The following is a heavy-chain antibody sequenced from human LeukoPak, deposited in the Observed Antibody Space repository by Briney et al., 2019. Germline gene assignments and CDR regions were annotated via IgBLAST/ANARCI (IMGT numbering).Heavy chain of an antibody. D-gene: IGHD3-16*01. CDR3: ARGGSGATRDDTFDI. CDR2: ISSSSSVI. V-gene: IGHV3-21*01. CDR1: GFTFSSYS. J-gene: IGHJ3*02. Sequence: GGSLRLSCAASGFTFSSYSINWVRQAPGRGLEWVSSISSSSSVIFYSDSVKGRFTISRDNAKNSLYLQMNSLRAEDTAVYYCARGGSGATRDDTFDIWGQGTMVTASS.